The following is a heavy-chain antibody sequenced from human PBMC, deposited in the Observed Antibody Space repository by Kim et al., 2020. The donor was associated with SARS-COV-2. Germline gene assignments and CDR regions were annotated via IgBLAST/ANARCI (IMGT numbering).Heavy chain of an antibody. CDR3: ARGGGWLQLSYFDY. Sequence: GGSLRLSCAASGFTFSSYAMHWVRQAPGKGLEWVAVISYDGSNKYYADSVKGRFTISRDNSKNTLYLQMNSLRAEDTAVYYCARGGGWLQLSYFDYWGQGTLVTVYS. CDR2: ISYDGSNK. J-gene: IGHJ4*02. V-gene: IGHV3-30-3*01. CDR1: GFTFSSYA. D-gene: IGHD5-12*01.